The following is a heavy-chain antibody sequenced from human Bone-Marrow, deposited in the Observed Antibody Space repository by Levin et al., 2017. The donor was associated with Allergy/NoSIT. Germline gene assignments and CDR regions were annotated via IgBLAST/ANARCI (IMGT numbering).Heavy chain of an antibody. Sequence: PGESLKISCKGSGYTFTTYWIAWVRQKPGKGLESMGVFYPGDSDTRYSPSFEGQVAMSGDESISTAYLQWSTLRASDTAVYYCVRHGLSPDGFWRGSLDYWGQGTLVTVSS. D-gene: IGHD3-3*01. CDR1: GYTFTTYW. CDR2: FYPGDSDT. CDR3: VRHGLSPDGFWRGSLDY. J-gene: IGHJ4*02. V-gene: IGHV5-51*01.